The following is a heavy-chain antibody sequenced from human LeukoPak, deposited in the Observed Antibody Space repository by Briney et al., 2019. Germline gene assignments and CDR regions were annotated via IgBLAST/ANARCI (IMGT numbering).Heavy chain of an antibody. CDR1: GFTFSSYS. CDR2: ISSSSSYI. J-gene: IGHJ4*02. V-gene: IGHV3-21*01. Sequence: GGSLRLSCAASGFTFSSYSMNWVRQAPGKGLEWVSSISSSSSYIYYADSVKGRFTISRDNAKNSLYLQMNSLRAEDTAVYYCARTYYYDSSGYYSLFYWGQGTLVTVPS. D-gene: IGHD3-22*01. CDR3: ARTYYYDSSGYYSLFY.